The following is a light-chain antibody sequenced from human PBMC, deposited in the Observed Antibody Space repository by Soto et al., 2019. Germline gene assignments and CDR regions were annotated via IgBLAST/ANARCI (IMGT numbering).Light chain of an antibody. CDR1: QSVSSSY. V-gene: IGKV3-20*01. CDR2: GAS. J-gene: IGKJ2*01. Sequence: EIVLTQSPGTLSLSPGERATLSCRASQSVSSSYLAWYQQKPGQAPRLLIYGASSRATGIPDRFSGSGSGADFTVTIGRLGPEDFEVYYCQQYGSSPYTFGQGTKLEIK. CDR3: QQYGSSPYT.